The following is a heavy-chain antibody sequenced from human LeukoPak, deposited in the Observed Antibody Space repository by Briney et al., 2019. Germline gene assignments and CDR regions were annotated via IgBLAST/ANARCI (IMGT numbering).Heavy chain of an antibody. Sequence: GASVKVSCKASGYTFTSYAMNWVRHAPGQGLEWMGWINTNTGNPTYAQGFTGRFVFSLDTSVSTAYLQISSLKAEDTAVYYCARGKDVVTRVPYYYYYYMDVWGKGTTVTVSS. CDR3: ARGKDVVTRVPYYYYYYMDV. V-gene: IGHV7-4-1*02. CDR2: INTNTGNP. J-gene: IGHJ6*03. D-gene: IGHD4-23*01. CDR1: GYTFTSYA.